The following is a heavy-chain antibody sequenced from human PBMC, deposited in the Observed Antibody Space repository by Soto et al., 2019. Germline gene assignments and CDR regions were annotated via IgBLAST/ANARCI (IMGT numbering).Heavy chain of an antibody. J-gene: IGHJ5*02. Sequence: SETLSLTCTVSGGSISSYYWSWIRQPPGKGLEWIGYIYYSGSTNYNPSLKSRVTTSVDTSKNQFSLKLSSVTAADTAVYYCARGVYCSGGSCYTEEPYNWFDPWGQGTLVTVSS. D-gene: IGHD2-15*01. V-gene: IGHV4-59*01. CDR3: ARGVYCSGGSCYTEEPYNWFDP. CDR2: IYYSGST. CDR1: GGSISSYY.